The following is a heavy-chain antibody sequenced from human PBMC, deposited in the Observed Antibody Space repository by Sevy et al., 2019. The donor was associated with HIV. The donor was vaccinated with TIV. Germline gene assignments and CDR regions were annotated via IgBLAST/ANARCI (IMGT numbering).Heavy chain of an antibody. Sequence: GESLKISCKGSGYNFTSYWIGWVRQMPGKGLEWMGIIYPGDSDIRYSPSFQGQVTISADKSINTAFLQWSSLKASDTAIYYCTRCRGDGYNEFDYWGQGTLVTVSS. V-gene: IGHV5-51*01. D-gene: IGHD3-10*01. CDR2: IYPGDSDI. CDR3: TRCRGDGYNEFDY. CDR1: GYNFTSYW. J-gene: IGHJ4*02.